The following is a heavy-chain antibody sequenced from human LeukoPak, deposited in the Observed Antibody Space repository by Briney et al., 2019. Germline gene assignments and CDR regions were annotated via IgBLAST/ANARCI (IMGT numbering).Heavy chain of an antibody. CDR1: GGTFSSYA. Sequence: SVKVSCKASGGTFSSYAISWVRQAPGQGLEWMGGSIPIFGTANYAQKFQGRVTITTDESTSTAYMELSSLRSEDTAVYYCASHDFWSGYYYYYMDVWGKGTTVTVSS. J-gene: IGHJ6*03. D-gene: IGHD3-3*01. CDR3: ASHDFWSGYYYYYMDV. CDR2: SIPIFGTA. V-gene: IGHV1-69*05.